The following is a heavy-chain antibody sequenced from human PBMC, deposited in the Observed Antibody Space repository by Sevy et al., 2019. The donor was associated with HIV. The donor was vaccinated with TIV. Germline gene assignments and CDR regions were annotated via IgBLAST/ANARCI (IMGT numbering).Heavy chain of an antibody. CDR2: INTNTGNS. V-gene: IGHV7-4-1*02. J-gene: IGHJ5*02. D-gene: IGHD6-6*01. CDR3: ARDAWTAVRPLSWFDP. Sequence: ASVKVSCKASGYTVTTFAVNWVRQAPGQGLEWMGWINTNTGNSTYAQGFTGRFVFSLDNTVSTAYLQISSLKAEDTAVYYCARDAWTAVRPLSWFDPWGQGTLVTVSS. CDR1: GYTVTTFA.